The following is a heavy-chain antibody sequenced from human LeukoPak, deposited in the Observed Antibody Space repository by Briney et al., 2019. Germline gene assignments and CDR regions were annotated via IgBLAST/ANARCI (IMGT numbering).Heavy chain of an antibody. CDR2: ISYDGSNK. CDR3: ARVAVAGTVFRWFDP. CDR1: GFTFSSYG. D-gene: IGHD6-19*01. J-gene: IGHJ5*02. V-gene: IGHV3-30*03. Sequence: PGGSLRLSCAASGFTFSSYGMHWVRQAPGKGLEWVAVISYDGSNKYYADSVKGRFTISRDNSKNTLYLQMNSLRAEDTAVYYCARVAVAGTVFRWFDPWGQGTLVTVSS.